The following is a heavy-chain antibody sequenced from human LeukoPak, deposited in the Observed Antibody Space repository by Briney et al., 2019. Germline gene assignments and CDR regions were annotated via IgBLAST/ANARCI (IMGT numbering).Heavy chain of an antibody. CDR2: INHSGST. CDR1: GGSFSGYY. Sequence: SETLSLTCAVYGGSFSGYYWSWIRQPPGKGLEWIGEINHSGSTNYNPSLKSRVTISVDTSKNQFSLKLSSVTAADTAVYYCARSGYSYADYWGQGTLVTVPS. J-gene: IGHJ4*02. D-gene: IGHD5-18*01. V-gene: IGHV4-34*01. CDR3: ARSGYSYADY.